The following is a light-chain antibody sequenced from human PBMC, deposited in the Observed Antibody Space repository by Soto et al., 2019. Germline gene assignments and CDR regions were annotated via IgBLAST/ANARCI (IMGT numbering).Light chain of an antibody. Sequence: EKVMTQSPATLSVSPGERATLSCRASQSVSSNLAWYQQKPGQAPRLLIYGASTRATGIPARFSGSGSGTECTLTISSLQSEDFAVYYYQQYNNWPPWTFGQGTKVEIK. CDR3: QQYNNWPPWT. CDR1: QSVSSN. J-gene: IGKJ1*01. CDR2: GAS. V-gene: IGKV3-15*01.